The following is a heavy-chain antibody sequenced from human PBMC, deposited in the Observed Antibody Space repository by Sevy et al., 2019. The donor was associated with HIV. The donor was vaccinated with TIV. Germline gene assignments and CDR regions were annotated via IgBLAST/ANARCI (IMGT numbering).Heavy chain of an antibody. D-gene: IGHD4-17*01. CDR1: GFPFGSYE. CDR2: ISNSGSAK. J-gene: IGHJ4*02. CDR3: ARDLPPSATTVAHFDY. V-gene: IGHV3-48*03. Sequence: VGSLRLSCTASGFPFGSYEMNWVRQAPGKGLEWVSYISNSGSAKYYSDSVRGRFTISRDNAKNSLYLQMNSLRAEDTAVYYCARDLPPSATTVAHFDYWGRGTLVTVSS.